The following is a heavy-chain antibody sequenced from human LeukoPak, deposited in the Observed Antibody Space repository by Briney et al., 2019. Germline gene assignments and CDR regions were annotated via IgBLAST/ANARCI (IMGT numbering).Heavy chain of an antibody. Sequence: GGSLRLSCAASGFTFGSYAMSWVRQAPGKGLEWVAGISGKGGNTDYADSVKGRFIISRDISKNTLFLQMNSLRAEDTAVYYCAKDGGFMVRLGGATGGAGYYFDYWGQGTLVTVSS. D-gene: IGHD3-16*01. CDR3: AKDGGFMVRLGGATGGAGYYFDY. CDR1: GFTFGSYA. J-gene: IGHJ4*02. V-gene: IGHV3-23*01. CDR2: ISGKGGNT.